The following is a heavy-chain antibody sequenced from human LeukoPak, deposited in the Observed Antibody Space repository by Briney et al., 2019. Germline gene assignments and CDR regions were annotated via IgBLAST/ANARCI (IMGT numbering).Heavy chain of an antibody. CDR2: ISSSGSSI. V-gene: IGHV3-48*03. CDR1: GVTFTSYY. D-gene: IGHD2-21*01. CDR3: TSFIPGGSFDK. J-gene: IGHJ3*02. Sequence: GGSLRLFYAVSGVTFTSYYQKCAREAPGKGLEWISYISSSGSSIYYADSVKGRFTISRDNAKNSLYLQMNSQRVEDTAVYYCTSFIPGGSFDKWGQGTVVTVSS.